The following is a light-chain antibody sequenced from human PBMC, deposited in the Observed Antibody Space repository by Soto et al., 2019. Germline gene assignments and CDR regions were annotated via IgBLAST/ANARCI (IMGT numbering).Light chain of an antibody. CDR1: QSVSSSY. J-gene: IGKJ2*01. CDR3: QQYGSSPST. CDR2: GAS. Sequence: EIVLTQSPGTLSLSPGERATLSCRASQSVSSSYLAWYQQKPGQAPRLLIYGASSRATGIPDRFIGSGSGTACTLTISRLEPEDFAVYYCQQYGSSPSTFGQGTKLEIK. V-gene: IGKV3-20*01.